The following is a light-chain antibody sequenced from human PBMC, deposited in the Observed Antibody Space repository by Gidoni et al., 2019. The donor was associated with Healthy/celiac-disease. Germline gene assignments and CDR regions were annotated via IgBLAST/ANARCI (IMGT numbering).Light chain of an antibody. Sequence: IQMTKSPSSLSASVVDRVTITSRASQSISSYLNWYQQKPGKAPKLLIYAASSLQCGVPSRFSGSGSGTDFTLTISSLQPEDFATYYCQQSYSTPLTFGGGTKVEIK. V-gene: IGKV1-39*01. J-gene: IGKJ4*01. CDR2: AAS. CDR1: QSISSY. CDR3: QQSYSTPLT.